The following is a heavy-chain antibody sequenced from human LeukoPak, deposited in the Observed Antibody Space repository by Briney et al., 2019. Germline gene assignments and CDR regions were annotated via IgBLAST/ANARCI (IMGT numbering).Heavy chain of an antibody. CDR2: INHSGST. V-gene: IGHV4-34*01. CDR3: AREHSFDFWSWFDP. CDR1: GGSFSGYY. Sequence: SETLSLTCAVYGGSFSGYYWSWIRQPPGKGLEWIGEINHSGSTNYNPSLKSRVTISVDTSKNQFSLKLSSVTAADTAVYYCAREHSFDFWSWFDPWGQGTLVTVSS. J-gene: IGHJ5*02. D-gene: IGHD3-3*01.